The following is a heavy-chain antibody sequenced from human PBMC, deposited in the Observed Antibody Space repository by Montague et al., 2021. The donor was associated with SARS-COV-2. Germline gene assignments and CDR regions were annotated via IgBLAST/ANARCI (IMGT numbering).Heavy chain of an antibody. CDR3: ASLTLGYCSSTSCYSDWFDP. Sequence: SETLSLTCTVSGASISSRSYYWGWIRQPPGKGLEWIGFKYYSGSTYYNPTLKSRVTISVDTSKNQFSLKLSSVTAADTAVYYCASLTLGYCSSTSCYSDWFDPWGQGTLVTVSS. J-gene: IGHJ5*02. D-gene: IGHD2-2*02. V-gene: IGHV4-39*01. CDR2: KYYSGST. CDR1: GASISSRSYY.